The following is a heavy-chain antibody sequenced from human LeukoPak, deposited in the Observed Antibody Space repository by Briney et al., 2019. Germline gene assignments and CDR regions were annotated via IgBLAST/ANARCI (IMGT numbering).Heavy chain of an antibody. D-gene: IGHD2-2*01. V-gene: IGHV1-18*01. CDR2: ISAYNCNT. J-gene: IGHJ6*03. CDR3: ARSRYCSSTSCSHYMDV. Sequence: GASVKVSCKASGYTFTSYGISWVRQAPGQGLEWMGWISAYNCNTNYAQKLQGRATMTTDTSTSTAYMELRSLRSDDTAVYYCARSRYCSSTSCSHYMDVWGKGTTVTVSS. CDR1: GYTFTSYG.